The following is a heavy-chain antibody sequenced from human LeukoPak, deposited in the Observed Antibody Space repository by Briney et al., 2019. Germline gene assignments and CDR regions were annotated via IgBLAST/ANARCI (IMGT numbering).Heavy chain of an antibody. V-gene: IGHV1-8*01. J-gene: IGHJ6*03. CDR3: ARGRDYDYYYYMDV. Sequence: ASVKVSCKASGYSFRNYGISWVRQAPGQGLEWMGWISPYSGSTDYPQKFKGRVTITRNTSISTAYMELSSLRSEDTAVYYCARGRDYDYYYYMDVWGKGTTVTVSS. CDR1: GYSFRNYG. D-gene: IGHD2-21*02. CDR2: ISPYSGST.